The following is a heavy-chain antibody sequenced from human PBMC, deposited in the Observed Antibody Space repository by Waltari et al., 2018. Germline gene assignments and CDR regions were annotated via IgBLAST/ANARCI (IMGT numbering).Heavy chain of an antibody. CDR2: IYYSGST. CDR1: GRSISSHY. Sequence: QVQLQESGPGLVKPSETLSLTCTVSGRSISSHYWSWLRQPPGKGLGWIGYIYYSGSTNYNPSLKSRVTISVDTSKNQFSLKLSSVTAADTAVYYCARVYGRDGWAYYFDYWGQGTLVTVSS. D-gene: IGHD6-19*01. CDR3: ARVYGRDGWAYYFDY. J-gene: IGHJ4*02. V-gene: IGHV4-59*11.